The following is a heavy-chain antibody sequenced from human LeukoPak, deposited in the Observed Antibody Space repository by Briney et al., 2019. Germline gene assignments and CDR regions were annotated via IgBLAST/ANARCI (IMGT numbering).Heavy chain of an antibody. D-gene: IGHD5-24*01. J-gene: IGHJ4*02. CDR2: ISYDGSNK. CDR3: AKSPRWLQFLEFDY. Sequence: PGGSLRLSCAASGFTFSSYGMHWVRQAPGKGLEWVAVISYDGSNKYYADSVKGRFTISRDNSKNTLYLQMNSLRAEDTAVYYCAKSPRWLQFLEFDYWGQGTLVTVSS. V-gene: IGHV3-30*18. CDR1: GFTFSSYG.